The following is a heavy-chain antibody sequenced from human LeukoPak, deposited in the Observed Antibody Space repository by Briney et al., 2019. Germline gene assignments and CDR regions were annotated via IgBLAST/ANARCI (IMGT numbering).Heavy chain of an antibody. CDR3: ATDFTFTVDAFDY. CDR1: GFTFSSYW. CDR2: IKQDGSEK. Sequence: GGSLSLSFAASGFTFSSYWMSWVRQAPGKGLEWVANIKQDGSEKYYVDSVKGRFTISRDNAKNSLYLQMNSLRAEDTAVYYCATDFTFTVDAFDYWGQGTLVTVSS. D-gene: IGHD3-16*01. V-gene: IGHV3-7*01. J-gene: IGHJ4*02.